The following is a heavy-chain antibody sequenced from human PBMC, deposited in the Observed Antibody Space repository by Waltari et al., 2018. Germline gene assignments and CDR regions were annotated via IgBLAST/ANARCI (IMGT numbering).Heavy chain of an antibody. J-gene: IGHJ4*02. CDR1: GFSFADVA. Sequence: EVQLVESGGGLVQPGRSLRLSCVGSGFSFADVAMNWVRQVPGKGLEWVSGINWNSGNIGYADSVKGRFTISRDNAKNSLYLQINSVRTEDTALYYCTSDAFGNSIGGVFDYWGQGTLVNVSS. D-gene: IGHD3-3*01. CDR3: TSDAFGNSIGGVFDY. V-gene: IGHV3-9*01. CDR2: INWNSGNI.